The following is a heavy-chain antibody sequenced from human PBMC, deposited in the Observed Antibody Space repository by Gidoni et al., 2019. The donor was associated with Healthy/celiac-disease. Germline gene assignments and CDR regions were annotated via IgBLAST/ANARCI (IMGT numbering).Heavy chain of an antibody. J-gene: IGHJ3*02. CDR3: ARSPSMTTVTSDAFDI. CDR1: GFTVSSNC. V-gene: IGHV3-53*02. Sequence: EVQLVETGGGLIQPGGSLRLSCAASGFTVSSNCMSWVRQAPGKGLEWVSVIYSGGSTYYAHSVKGRFTISRDNSKNTLYLQMNSRRAEDTAVYYCARSPSMTTVTSDAFDIWGQGTMVTVSS. CDR2: IYSGGST. D-gene: IGHD4-17*01.